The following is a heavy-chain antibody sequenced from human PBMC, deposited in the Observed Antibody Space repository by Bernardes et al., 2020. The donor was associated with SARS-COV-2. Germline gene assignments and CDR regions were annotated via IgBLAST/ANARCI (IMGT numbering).Heavy chain of an antibody. D-gene: IGHD3-16*01. CDR2: IYYSGSA. J-gene: IGHJ4*02. CDR3: ARHARRQSYSPPGGIDY. CDR1: GGSISSTNYY. Sequence: SETLSLTCSVSGGSISSTNYYWGWIRQPPGKGLEWIGSIYYSGSAYDNSSLTGRVIMSVDTSKNQFSLKLKSVTAADTATYYCARHARRQSYSPPGGIDYWGQGLLVTVSS. V-gene: IGHV4-39*01.